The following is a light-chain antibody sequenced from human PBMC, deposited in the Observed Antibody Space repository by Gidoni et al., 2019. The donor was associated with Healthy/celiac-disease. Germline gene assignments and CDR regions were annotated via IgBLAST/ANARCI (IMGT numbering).Light chain of an antibody. CDR3: QQSYSTPPVT. J-gene: IGKJ4*01. CDR1: QSISRD. Sequence: DIQMTQSPSSLSASVGDRVTITCRASQSISRDLNWYQQKPGKAPKLLIYAASSLQSGVPSRFSGSGSGTDFTLTISSLQPEDFATYYCQQSYSTPPVTFGGGTKVEIK. CDR2: AAS. V-gene: IGKV1-39*01.